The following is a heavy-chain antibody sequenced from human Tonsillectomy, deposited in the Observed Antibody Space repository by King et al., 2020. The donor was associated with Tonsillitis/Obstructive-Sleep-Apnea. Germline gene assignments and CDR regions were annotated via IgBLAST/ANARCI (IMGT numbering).Heavy chain of an antibody. CDR1: GFTFSDYY. CDR3: ARMNTAMVTNSYYYGIDV. J-gene: IGHJ6*02. Sequence: HVQLVESGGGLVKPGGSLRLSCAASGFTFSDYYMSWIRQAPGKGLEWVSYISSSSSYTNYADSVKGRFTISRDNAKNSLYLQMNSLRAEDTAVYYCARMNTAMVTNSYYYGIDVWGQGTTVTVSS. CDR2: ISSSSSYT. D-gene: IGHD5-18*01. V-gene: IGHV3-11*06.